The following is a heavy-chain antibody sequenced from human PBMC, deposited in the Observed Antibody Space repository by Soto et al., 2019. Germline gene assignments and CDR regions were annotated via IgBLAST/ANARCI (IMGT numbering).Heavy chain of an antibody. CDR3: ARESEDLTSNFDY. V-gene: IGHV3-21*06. CDR1: GFTFTRYS. CDR2: ISSTTNYI. Sequence: GGSLRFSCAASGFTFTRYSMNWVRQAPGKGPEWVSSISSTTNYIYYGDSMKGRFTISRDNAKNSLYLEMNSLRAEDTAVYYCARESEDLTSNFDYWGQGTLVTVSS. J-gene: IGHJ4*02.